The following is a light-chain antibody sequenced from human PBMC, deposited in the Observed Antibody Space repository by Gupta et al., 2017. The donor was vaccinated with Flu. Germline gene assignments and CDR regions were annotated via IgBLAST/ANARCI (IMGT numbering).Light chain of an antibody. CDR3: QVWDTTSDQPV. CDR1: SIGIQS. V-gene: IGLV3-21*02. Sequence: NSIGIQSVHCYQQTPGQAPVLVVYDDSVRPSGIPERISGSKSGNTATLTISRLEGGVEADYYCQVWDTTSDQPVFGRGTKLSVL. CDR2: DDS. J-gene: IGLJ3*02.